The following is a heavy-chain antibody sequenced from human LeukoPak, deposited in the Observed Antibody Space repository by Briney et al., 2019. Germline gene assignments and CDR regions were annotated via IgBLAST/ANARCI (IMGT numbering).Heavy chain of an antibody. CDR1: GYSFRNQW. Sequence: GESLKISCKASGYSFRNQWIGWVRQMPGKGLEWMGIIYPGDSDTRYSPSFQGQVTISADKSISTAYLQWSSLKASDTAMYYCARTADNTLNWFDPWGQGTLVTVSS. D-gene: IGHD1-1*01. V-gene: IGHV5-51*01. J-gene: IGHJ5*02. CDR3: ARTADNTLNWFDP. CDR2: IYPGDSDT.